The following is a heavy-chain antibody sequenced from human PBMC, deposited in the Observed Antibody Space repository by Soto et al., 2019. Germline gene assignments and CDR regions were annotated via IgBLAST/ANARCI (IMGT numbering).Heavy chain of an antibody. CDR3: ACYYGMDV. Sequence: EMQLVESGGDLVQPGGSLRLSCAASGFTFSDYWMHWVRHAPGKGLVWVSRISSDGTGTTYADSVKGRFTISRDNAKNTLYLQMNSLRDEDTAVYYCACYYGMDVWCQGTTVTVSS. CDR2: ISSDGTGT. CDR1: GFTFSDYW. J-gene: IGHJ6*02. V-gene: IGHV3-74*01.